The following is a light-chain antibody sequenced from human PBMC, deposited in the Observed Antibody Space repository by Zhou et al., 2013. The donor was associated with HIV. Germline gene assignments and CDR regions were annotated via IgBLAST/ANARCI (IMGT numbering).Light chain of an antibody. V-gene: IGKV3-15*01. Sequence: VVMTQSPATLSVSPGEGATLSCRASQSIYSNLAWYQQKPGQAPRLLIYAASTGATGIPAKFSGSGSGSEFTLTISSLQSEDFAVYYCEQYHDWPPTFGQGTKVEVK. CDR1: QSIYSN. J-gene: IGKJ1*01. CDR3: EQYHDWPPT. CDR2: AAS.